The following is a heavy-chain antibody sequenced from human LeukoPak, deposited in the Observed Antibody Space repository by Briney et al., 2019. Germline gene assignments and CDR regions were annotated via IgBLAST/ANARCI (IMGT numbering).Heavy chain of an antibody. CDR1: GYTFTSYG. V-gene: IGHV1-18*01. CDR3: ARHPMVRGVRRYYYMDV. J-gene: IGHJ6*03. Sequence: ASVKVSCKASGYTFTSYGINWVRQAPGQGLEWMGWISAYNSNTHYAQKLQGRVTMTRNTSISTAYMELSSLRSEDTAVYYCARHPMVRGVRRYYYMDVWGKGTTVTISS. CDR2: ISAYNSNT. D-gene: IGHD3-10*01.